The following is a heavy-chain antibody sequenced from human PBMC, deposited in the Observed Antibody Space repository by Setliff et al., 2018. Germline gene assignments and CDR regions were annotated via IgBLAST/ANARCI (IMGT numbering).Heavy chain of an antibody. J-gene: IGHJ4*02. V-gene: IGHV4-38-2*02. CDR2: VYHGGST. CDR1: GYSISRGYY. CDR3: SATDDYGGSQYYLDY. Sequence: KPSETLSLTCSVSGYSISRGYYWGWARQPPGKGLEWIGTVYHGGSTYYNPSLKSRVAISLDTSKDHFSLSLTSVTAADTAVYYCSATDDYGGSQYYLDYWGQGTLVTVSS. D-gene: IGHD3-10*01.